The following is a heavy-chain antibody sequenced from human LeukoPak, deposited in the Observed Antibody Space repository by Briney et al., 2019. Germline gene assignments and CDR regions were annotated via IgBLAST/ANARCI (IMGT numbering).Heavy chain of an antibody. Sequence: GGSLRLSCAASGFTFSTYAMHWVRQAPGKGLEWVAIISYDGGSTSYADSAKGRFTISRDNSKNTLYLQMSSLRTEDTAVYYCAKIEGSSSYYFDYWGQGILVTVSS. V-gene: IGHV3-30*18. CDR2: ISYDGGST. D-gene: IGHD6-6*01. CDR1: GFTFSTYA. CDR3: AKIEGSSSYYFDY. J-gene: IGHJ4*02.